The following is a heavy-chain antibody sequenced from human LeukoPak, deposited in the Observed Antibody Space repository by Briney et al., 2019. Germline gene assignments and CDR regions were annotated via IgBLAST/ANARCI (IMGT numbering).Heavy chain of an antibody. CDR3: AKVNGPLREGELSH. J-gene: IGHJ4*02. CDR2: ISWNSGSI. Sequence: GGSLRLSCAASGFTFDDYAMHWVRQAPGKGLKWVSGISWNSGSIGYADSVKGRFTISRDNAKNSLYLQMNSLRAEDTALYYCAKVNGPLREGELSHWGQGTLVTVSS. CDR1: GFTFDDYA. D-gene: IGHD3-16*02. V-gene: IGHV3-9*01.